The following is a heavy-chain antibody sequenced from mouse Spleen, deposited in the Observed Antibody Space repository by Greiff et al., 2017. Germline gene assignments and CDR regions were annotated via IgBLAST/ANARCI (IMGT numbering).Heavy chain of an antibody. CDR1: GYTFTDYY. CDR3: ARRYDYEAWFAY. CDR2: IYPGSGNT. D-gene: IGHD2-4*01. V-gene: IGHV1-77*01. Sequence: QVQLQQSGAELARPGASVKLSCKASGYTFTDYYINWVKQRTGQGLEWIGEIYPGSGNTYYNEKFKGKATLTADKSSSTAYMQLSSLTSEDSAVYFCARRYDYEAWFAYWGQGTLVTVSA. J-gene: IGHJ3*01.